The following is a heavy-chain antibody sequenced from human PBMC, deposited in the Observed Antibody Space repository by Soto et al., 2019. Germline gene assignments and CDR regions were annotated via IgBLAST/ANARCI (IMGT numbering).Heavy chain of an antibody. J-gene: IGHJ4*02. CDR1: GFSFSDYY. CDR3: ARAKLVVEGRFDY. Sequence: QVQLVESGGGLVKPGGSLRLSCAASGFSFSDYYMNWIHQAPGKGLEWISYISSSGAYTNYADSVRGRFTMSRDSAKNSLLLQMDGLRAEDTAVYYCARAKLVVEGRFDYWGQGTLVTVSS. CDR2: ISSSGAYT. V-gene: IGHV3-11*06. D-gene: IGHD3-22*01.